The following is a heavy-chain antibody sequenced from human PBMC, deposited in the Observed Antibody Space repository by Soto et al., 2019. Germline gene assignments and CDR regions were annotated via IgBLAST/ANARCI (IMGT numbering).Heavy chain of an antibody. J-gene: IGHJ4*02. CDR3: AAGGTRWLQSPVDY. CDR1: GYTLTEFF. V-gene: IGHV1-24*01. CDR2: CDPEDGEI. D-gene: IGHD1-1*01. Sequence: QVQLVQSGAEVKKPGASVKVSCKVSGYTLTEFFLHWVRQAPGKGLEWMGGCDPEDGEIIYAHNFQGRVTMAEDTSTDTPSLELSSLRSEDTSMYYCAAGGTRWLQSPVDYWGQGTLVTVSS.